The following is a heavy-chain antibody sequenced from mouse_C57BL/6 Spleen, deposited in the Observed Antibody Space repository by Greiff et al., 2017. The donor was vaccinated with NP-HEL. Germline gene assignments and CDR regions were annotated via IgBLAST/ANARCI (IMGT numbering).Heavy chain of an antibody. Sequence: QVQLQQPGAELVKPGASVKMSCKASGYTFTSYCITWVKQRPGQGLEWIGDIYPGSGSTNYNEKFKSKATLTVDTSSSTAYMQLSSLTSEDAAVYYCAGNSNYYGCSPFAYWGQGTLVTVSA. V-gene: IGHV1-55*01. J-gene: IGHJ3*01. CDR3: AGNSNYYGCSPFAY. CDR1: GYTFTSYC. D-gene: IGHD1-1*01. CDR2: IYPGSGST.